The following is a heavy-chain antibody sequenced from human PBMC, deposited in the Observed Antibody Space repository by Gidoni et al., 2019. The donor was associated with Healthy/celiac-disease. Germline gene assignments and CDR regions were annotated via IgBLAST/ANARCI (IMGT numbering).Heavy chain of an antibody. J-gene: IGHJ6*02. V-gene: IGHV2-70*01. CDR2: IDWDDDK. D-gene: IGHD6-13*01. Sequence: QVPFRESCPALVKPTQTPTPTFTFSGFLLNHRGMCVSWIRQPPGKALEWLALIDWDDDKYYSTSLKTRLTISKDTSKNQVVLTMTNMDPVDTATYYCARVSRWSTYYYYYGMDVWGQGTTVTVSS. CDR3: ARVSRWSTYYYYYGMDV. CDR1: GFLLNHRGMC.